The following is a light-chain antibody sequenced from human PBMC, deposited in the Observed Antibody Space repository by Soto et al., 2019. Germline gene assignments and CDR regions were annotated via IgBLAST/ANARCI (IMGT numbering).Light chain of an antibody. V-gene: IGKV3-15*01. Sequence: EIVMMQSPATLSVSPGERVTLSYRASQSVSSNLAWYQQKSGQAPRLLIYGASTRATGIPARFSGSGSGTEFTLTISSLQSEDFAIYSCQQYNNWPPVTFGQGTRLEIK. CDR3: QQYNNWPPVT. CDR1: QSVSSN. CDR2: GAS. J-gene: IGKJ5*01.